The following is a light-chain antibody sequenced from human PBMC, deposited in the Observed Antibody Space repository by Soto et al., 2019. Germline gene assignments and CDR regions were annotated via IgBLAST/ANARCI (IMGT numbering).Light chain of an antibody. J-gene: IGKJ5*01. CDR3: QQRNSYPIT. Sequence: EIVMTQSPATLSVSPGESATLSCRASQSVSSDLAWYQQKPGQAPRLLIYYTSTRATGFPARFSGGGSGTEFTLTISSLQPEDFATYYCQQRNSYPITFGQGTRLEIK. CDR2: YTS. CDR1: QSVSSD. V-gene: IGKV3-15*01.